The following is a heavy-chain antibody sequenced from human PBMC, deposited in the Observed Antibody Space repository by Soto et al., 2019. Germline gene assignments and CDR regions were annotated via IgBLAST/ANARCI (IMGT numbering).Heavy chain of an antibody. CDR1: GFTFSSYS. CDR3: ARDTVSSWAYYYYYYGMDV. Sequence: GGSLRLSCAASGFTFSSYSMNWVRQAPGKGLEWVSSISSSSSYIYYADSVKGRFTISRDNAKNSLYLQMNSLRAEDTAVYYCARDTVSSWAYYYYYYGMDVWGQGTTVTVSS. V-gene: IGHV3-21*01. J-gene: IGHJ6*02. D-gene: IGHD6-13*01. CDR2: ISSSSSYI.